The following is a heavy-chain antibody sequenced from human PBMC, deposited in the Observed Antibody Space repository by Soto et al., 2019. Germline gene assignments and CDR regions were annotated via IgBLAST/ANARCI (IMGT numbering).Heavy chain of an antibody. D-gene: IGHD4-17*01. J-gene: IGHJ6*02. CDR3: ARDPLNDYGDPKGGMDV. CDR2: IIPIFGTA. CDR1: GGTFSSYA. Sequence: ASVKVSCKASGGTFSSYAISWVRQAPGQGLEWMGGIIPIFGTANYAQKFQGRVTITADESTSTAYMELSSLRSEDTAVYYCARDPLNDYGDPKGGMDVWGQGTTVTVSS. V-gene: IGHV1-69*13.